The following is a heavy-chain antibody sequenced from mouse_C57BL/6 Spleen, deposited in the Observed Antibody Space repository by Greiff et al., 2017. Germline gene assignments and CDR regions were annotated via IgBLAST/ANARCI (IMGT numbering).Heavy chain of an antibody. J-gene: IGHJ1*03. V-gene: IGHV1-55*01. CDR3: ALITTVVAPYWYFDV. D-gene: IGHD1-1*01. CDR2: IYPGSGST. Sequence: VQLQQSGAELVKPGASVKMSCKASGYTFTSYWITWVKQRPGQGLEWIGDIYPGSGSTNYNEKFKSKATLTVDTSSSTAYMQLSSLTSEDSAVYYCALITTVVAPYWYFDVWGTGTTVTVSS. CDR1: GYTFTSYW.